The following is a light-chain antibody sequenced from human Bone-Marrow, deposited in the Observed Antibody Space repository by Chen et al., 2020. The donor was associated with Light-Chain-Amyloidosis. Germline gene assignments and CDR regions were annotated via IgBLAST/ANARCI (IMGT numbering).Light chain of an antibody. J-gene: IGLJ3*02. CDR2: DDS. Sequence: SYVLTQPSSVSVAPGQTATIACGGNNIGSTSAHWYQQTPGQAPLLAVYDDSYRPSGIPERLSGSNSGNTATLTISRVEAGDEADYYCQVWDRSSDRPVFGGGTKLTVL. CDR3: QVWDRSSDRPV. V-gene: IGLV3-21*02. CDR1: NIGSTS.